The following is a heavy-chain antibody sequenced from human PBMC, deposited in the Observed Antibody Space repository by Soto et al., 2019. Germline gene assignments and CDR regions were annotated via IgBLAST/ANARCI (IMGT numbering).Heavy chain of an antibody. Sequence: QVQLQESGPGLVEPSQTLSLVCSVSGDPLSYGGYYWSWGRQSPGKALERIGFVYHTGATYYHPSLERRVTMAVDMSKNEFSLKLTSVTAADTATYYCAREGHSSWEWLDPWGQGILVTVSS. V-gene: IGHV4-31*03. CDR2: VYHTGAT. J-gene: IGHJ5*02. CDR3: AREGHSSWEWLDP. D-gene: IGHD1-26*01. CDR1: GDPLSYGGYY.